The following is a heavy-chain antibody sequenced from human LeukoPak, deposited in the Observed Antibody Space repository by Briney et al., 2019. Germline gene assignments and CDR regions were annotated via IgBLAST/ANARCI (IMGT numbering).Heavy chain of an antibody. CDR1: GGSISSGDYY. D-gene: IGHD1-26*01. J-gene: IGHJ4*02. Sequence: SQTLSLTCTVSGGSISSGDYYWSWIRQPPGKGLEWIGYIYYSGSTYYNPSLKSRVTMSVDTSKNQFSLKPSSVTAADTAVYYCARVLTHSWGVGGLDYWGQGTLVTVSS. CDR2: IYYSGST. CDR3: ARVLTHSWGVGGLDY. V-gene: IGHV4-30-4*01.